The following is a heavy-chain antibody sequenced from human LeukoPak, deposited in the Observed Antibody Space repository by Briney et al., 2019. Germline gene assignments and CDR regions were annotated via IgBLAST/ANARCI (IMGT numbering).Heavy chain of an antibody. CDR3: ARDYSLGGVGATRLDY. CDR1: GFTFSSYA. V-gene: IGHV3-30*04. J-gene: IGHJ4*02. CDR2: ISYDGSNK. Sequence: TGGSLRLSCAASGFTFSSYAMHWIRQAPGKGLEWVAVISYDGSNKYYADSVKGRFTISRDNSKNTLYLQMNSLRAEDTAVYYCARDYSLGGVGATRLDYWGQGTLVTVSS. D-gene: IGHD1-26*01.